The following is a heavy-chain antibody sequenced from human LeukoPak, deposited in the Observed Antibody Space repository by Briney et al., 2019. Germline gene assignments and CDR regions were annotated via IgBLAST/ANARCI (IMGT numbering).Heavy chain of an antibody. CDR3: ARVSANLGGFQP. Sequence: SQTLSLTCAISGDSVSSNSAAWNWIRQSPSRGLEWLGRTYYRSKWYNNYAVSVKSRITINPDTSKNQFSLQLNSVTPEDAAVYYCARVSANLGGFQPWGQGTLVTVSS. D-gene: IGHD3-3*01. CDR2: TYYRSKWYN. J-gene: IGHJ1*01. CDR1: GDSVSSNSAA. V-gene: IGHV6-1*01.